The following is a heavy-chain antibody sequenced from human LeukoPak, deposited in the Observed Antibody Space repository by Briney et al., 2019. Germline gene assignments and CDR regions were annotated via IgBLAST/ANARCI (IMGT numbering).Heavy chain of an antibody. CDR3: ARGRPLGRQLLLYYYYMDV. CDR1: GGTFSSYA. V-gene: IGHV1-69*05. J-gene: IGHJ6*03. CDR2: IIPIFGTA. D-gene: IGHD2-15*01. Sequence: SVKVSCKASGGTFSSYAISWVRQAPGQGLEWMGGIIPIFGTANYAQKFQGRVTITTDESTSTAYMELSSLRSEDTAVYYCARGRPLGRQLLLYYYYMDVWGKGTTVTVSS.